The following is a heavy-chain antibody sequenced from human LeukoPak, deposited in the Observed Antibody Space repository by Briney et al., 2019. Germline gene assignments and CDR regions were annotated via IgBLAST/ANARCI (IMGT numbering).Heavy chain of an antibody. V-gene: IGHV4-61*02. CDR1: GGSISSGSYY. Sequence: SETLSLTCTVSGGSISSGSYYWSWIRQPAGKGLEWIGRIYTSGSTNYNPSLRSRVTISVDTSKNQFSLKLSSVTAADTAVYYCARDGELTFDYWGQGTLVTVSS. CDR2: IYTSGST. D-gene: IGHD1-26*01. J-gene: IGHJ4*02. CDR3: ARDGELTFDY.